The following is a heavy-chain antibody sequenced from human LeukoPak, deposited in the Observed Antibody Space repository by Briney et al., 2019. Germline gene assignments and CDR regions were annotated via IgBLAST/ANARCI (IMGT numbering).Heavy chain of an antibody. CDR2: IYYSGST. D-gene: IGHD2-15*01. Sequence: SQTLSLTCTVSGGSISSGDYYWSWIRQPPGKGLEWIGYIYYSGSTYYNPSLKSRVTISVDTSKNQFSLKLSSVTAADTAVYYCARPGYCSGGSCYNYFDYWGQGNLVTVSS. CDR1: GGSISSGDYY. J-gene: IGHJ4*02. CDR3: ARPGYCSGGSCYNYFDY. V-gene: IGHV4-30-4*01.